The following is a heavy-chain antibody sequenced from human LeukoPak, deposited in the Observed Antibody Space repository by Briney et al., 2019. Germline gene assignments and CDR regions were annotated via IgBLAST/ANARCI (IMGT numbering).Heavy chain of an antibody. V-gene: IGHV3-30-3*01. CDR3: ARREWELLNFDY. D-gene: IGHD1-26*01. CDR2: ISYNGNQ. Sequence: GGSLRLSCAASGFTFVNYGFHWVRQAPVKALEWVAFISYNGNQKYGDSVKGRFTISRDNSKNTLYLQVNGLRAEDTAVYYCARREWELLNFDYWGQGTLVTVSS. CDR1: GFTFVNYG. J-gene: IGHJ4*02.